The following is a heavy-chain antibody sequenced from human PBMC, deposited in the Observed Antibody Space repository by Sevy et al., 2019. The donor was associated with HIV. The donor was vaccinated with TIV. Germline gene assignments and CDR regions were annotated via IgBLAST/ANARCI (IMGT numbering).Heavy chain of an antibody. CDR1: GGTFSSYA. Sequence: ASVKVSCKASGGTFSSYAISWVRQAPGQGLEWMGGIIPIFGTANYAQKFQGRVTITADEPTSTAYMELSSLRSEDTAVYYCARVDSPNLQFSGYYYYYGMDVWGQGTTVTVSS. D-gene: IGHD4-4*01. CDR2: IIPIFGTA. J-gene: IGHJ6*02. CDR3: ARVDSPNLQFSGYYYYYGMDV. V-gene: IGHV1-69*13.